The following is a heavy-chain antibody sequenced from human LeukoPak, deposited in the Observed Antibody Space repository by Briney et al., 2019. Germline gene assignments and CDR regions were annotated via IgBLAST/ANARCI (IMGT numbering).Heavy chain of an antibody. D-gene: IGHD3-10*01. V-gene: IGHV3-30*02. J-gene: IGHJ4*02. CDR3: ANQKLSGSNLPGY. CDR1: GLILSNYG. Sequence: GGSLRLSCTASGLILSNYGMHRVRQGPGKGLEWLAFIKFDGSETKYADSVKGRFTISRDNSKNTLSLQMNTLRLEDTAVYYCANQKLSGSNLPGYWGQGIVVTVSS. CDR2: IKFDGSET.